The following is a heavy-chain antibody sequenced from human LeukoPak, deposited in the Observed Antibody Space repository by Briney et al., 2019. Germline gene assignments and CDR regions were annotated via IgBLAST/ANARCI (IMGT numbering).Heavy chain of an antibody. CDR1: GGSFSGYY. Sequence: SETLSLTCAVYGGSFSGYYWSWIRQPPGKGLEWIGSIYYSGSTYYNPSLKSRVTISVDTSKNQFSLKLSSVTAADTAVYYCASYYSSGELFDYWGQGTLVTVSS. CDR2: IYYSGST. CDR3: ASYYSSGELFDY. J-gene: IGHJ4*02. D-gene: IGHD6-19*01. V-gene: IGHV4-34*01.